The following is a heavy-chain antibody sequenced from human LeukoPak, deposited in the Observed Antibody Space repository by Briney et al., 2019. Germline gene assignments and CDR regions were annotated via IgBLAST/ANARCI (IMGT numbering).Heavy chain of an antibody. V-gene: IGHV3-7*01. CDR1: GFTFSSYS. CDR3: ATYGGNPFWSFDI. J-gene: IGHJ3*02. D-gene: IGHD4-23*01. CDR2: IKQDGSEK. Sequence: PGGSLRLSCAASGFTFSSYSMSWVRQAPGKGLEWVANIKQDGSEKYYVDSVKGRFTISRDNAKNSLYLQMNSLRAEDTAVYYCATYGGNPFWSFDIWGQGTMVTVSS.